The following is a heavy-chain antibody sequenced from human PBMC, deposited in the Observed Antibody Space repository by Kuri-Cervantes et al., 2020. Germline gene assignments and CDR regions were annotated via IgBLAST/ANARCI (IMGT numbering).Heavy chain of an antibody. CDR1: GFTFSSYA. CDR3: AKSFGKVGATGYFDY. CDR2: ISGSGGST. J-gene: IGHJ4*02. D-gene: IGHD1-26*01. Sequence: GGSLRLSCAASGFTFSSYAMSWVRQAPEKGLEWVSAISGSGGSTYYADSVKGRFTISRDNSKNTLYLQMNSLRAEDTAVYYCAKSFGKVGATGYFDYWGQGTLVTVSS. V-gene: IGHV3-23*01.